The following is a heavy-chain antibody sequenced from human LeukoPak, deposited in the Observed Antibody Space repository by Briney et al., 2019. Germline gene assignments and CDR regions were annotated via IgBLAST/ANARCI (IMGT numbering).Heavy chain of an antibody. D-gene: IGHD6-13*01. CDR1: GYTFTSYA. V-gene: IGHV1-3*01. Sequence: ASVKVSCTAPGYTFTSYAMHWVRQAPGQRLEWMGWINAGNGNTKYSQKFQGRVTITRDTSASTAYMELSSLRSEDTAVYYCARAYSSSWYDYWGQGTLVTVSS. CDR3: ARAYSSSWYDY. J-gene: IGHJ4*02. CDR2: INAGNGNT.